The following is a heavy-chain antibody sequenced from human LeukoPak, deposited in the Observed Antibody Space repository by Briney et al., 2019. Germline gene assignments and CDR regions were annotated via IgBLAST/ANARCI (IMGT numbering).Heavy chain of an antibody. V-gene: IGHV1-18*01. D-gene: IGHD2-2*01. Sequence: ASVKVSCKASGYTFTSYGISWVRQAPGQGLEWMGWISAYNGNTNFAQKFQGRVTMTTDTSTSTAYMELRSLRSDDTAVYYCARDTGVVVLPAAPLGDWGQGTLVTVSS. CDR3: ARDTGVVVLPAAPLGD. J-gene: IGHJ4*02. CDR2: ISAYNGNT. CDR1: GYTFTSYG.